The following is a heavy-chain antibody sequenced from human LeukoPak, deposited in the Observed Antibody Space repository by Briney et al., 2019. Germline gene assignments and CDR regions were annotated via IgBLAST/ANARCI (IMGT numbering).Heavy chain of an antibody. V-gene: IGHV1-46*01. CDR2: INPSGGST. CDR3: ARETWAYYDFWSGYYDY. D-gene: IGHD3-3*01. Sequence: GASVKVSCKASGYTFTSYYMHWVRQAPGQGLEWMGIINPSGGSTSYAQKFQGRVTMTRDTSTSTVYMELSSLRSEDTAVYYCARETWAYYDFWSGYYDYWGQGTLVTVSS. J-gene: IGHJ4*02. CDR1: GYTFTSYY.